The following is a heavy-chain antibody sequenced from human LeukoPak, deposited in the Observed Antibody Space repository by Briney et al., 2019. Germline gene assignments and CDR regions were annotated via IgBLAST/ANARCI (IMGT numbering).Heavy chain of an antibody. CDR1: GGSISYYY. CDR3: ARHGPSHYYDYHINV. Sequence: SETLSLTCTVSGGSISYYYWSWIRQPPGKGLEWIGYIYTSGSTKYNPSLNSRVTISVDTPKNQFSLKLSSVTAADTAVYYCARHGPSHYYDYHINVWGKGTTVTVSS. V-gene: IGHV4-4*09. J-gene: IGHJ6*03. CDR2: IYTSGST.